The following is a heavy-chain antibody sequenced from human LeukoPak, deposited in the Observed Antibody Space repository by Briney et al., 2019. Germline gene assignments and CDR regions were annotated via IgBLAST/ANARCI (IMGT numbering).Heavy chain of an antibody. D-gene: IGHD3-22*01. CDR3: ARVYYDSSGYSPHFDY. J-gene: IGHJ4*02. CDR2: INPNSGVT. CDR1: GYTFTGYY. V-gene: IGHV1-2*02. Sequence: ASVKVSCKASGYTFTGYYIHWVRQAPGQGLEWMGWINPNSGVTHYPQKFQGRVTMTRDTSIRTAYMEVSSLRSDDTAVYYCARVYYDSSGYSPHFDYWGQGTLVTVSS.